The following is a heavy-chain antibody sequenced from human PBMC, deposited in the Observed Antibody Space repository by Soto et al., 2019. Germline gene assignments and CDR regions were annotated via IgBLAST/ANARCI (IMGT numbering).Heavy chain of an antibody. CDR3: ATDGYGAYAF. J-gene: IGHJ4*01. D-gene: IGHD4-17*01. CDR2: VDPRSGAT. CDR1: GYTSTAYY. Sequence: AAVKVSCKPFGYTSTAYYIHWVRQAPGQGLECMGWVDPRSGATNYAQRFQGRVVMTRDTSVHTVYMELRGLTSDDTAIYYCATDGYGAYAFWGQGSLVTVSS. V-gene: IGHV1-2*02.